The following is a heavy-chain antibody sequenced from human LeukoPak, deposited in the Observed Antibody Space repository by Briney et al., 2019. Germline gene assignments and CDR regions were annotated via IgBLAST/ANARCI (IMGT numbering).Heavy chain of an antibody. V-gene: IGHV3-73*01. J-gene: IGHJ4*02. CDR3: TRHRASGRYFDY. CDR2: IRSKVNSYAT. CDR1: GFTFSGSA. D-gene: IGHD1-26*01. Sequence: GGSLRLSCAASGFTFSGSAMHWVRQASGKGLGWVGRIRSKVNSYATAYPASVKGRFTISRDDSKNTAYLQMNSLTTEDTAVYYCTRHRASGRYFDYWGQGTLVTVSS.